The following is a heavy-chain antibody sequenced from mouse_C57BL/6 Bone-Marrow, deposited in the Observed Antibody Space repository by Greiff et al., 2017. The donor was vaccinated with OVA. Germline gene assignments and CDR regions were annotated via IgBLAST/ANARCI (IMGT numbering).Heavy chain of an antibody. CDR1: GYNINNTC. V-gene: IGHV14-3*01. Sequence: VQLQQPVSELVRPGASVKLSCTASGYNINNTCMHWVKQRPGQGLEWIGRIYPANGNTKYNPKFQGKATLTADTSSNTAYLQLSSLTSEDAAIYYCAGGGTVVDYFDYWGQGTTLTVSS. J-gene: IGHJ2*01. CDR2: IYPANGNT. D-gene: IGHD1-1*01. CDR3: AGGGTVVDYFDY.